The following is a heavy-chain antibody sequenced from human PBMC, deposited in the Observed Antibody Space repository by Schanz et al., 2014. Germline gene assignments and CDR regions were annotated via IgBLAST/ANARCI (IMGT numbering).Heavy chain of an antibody. J-gene: IGHJ6*02. Sequence: EVQLVESGGGLVQPGGSLRLSCAASTFTFSSYWMHWFRQGPGKGLSWVSRIDGEGGDTRYADSVKGRFTVFRDNAKNTLYLQMNSLRAEDTAVYYCARPLGPNYYYYGLDVWGQGTTVTVSS. CDR3: ARPLGPNYYYYGLDV. V-gene: IGHV3-74*01. CDR1: TFTFSSYW. CDR2: IDGEGGDT.